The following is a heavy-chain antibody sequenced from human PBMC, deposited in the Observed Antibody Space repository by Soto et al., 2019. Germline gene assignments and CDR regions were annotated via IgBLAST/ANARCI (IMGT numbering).Heavy chain of an antibody. D-gene: IGHD5-18*01. CDR3: ARDRGHGYSYGTYYYYYGMDV. V-gene: IGHV3-33*01. CDR2: IWFDGSKK. CDR1: GFTFSSHG. J-gene: IGHJ6*02. Sequence: GGSLRLSCVASGFTFSSHGMHWVRQAPGKGLEWVAVIWFDGSKKYYADSVKGRFTISRDNSKNTLDLQMNSLRVEDTAEYYCARDRGHGYSYGTYYYYYGMDVWGQGTTLTVSS.